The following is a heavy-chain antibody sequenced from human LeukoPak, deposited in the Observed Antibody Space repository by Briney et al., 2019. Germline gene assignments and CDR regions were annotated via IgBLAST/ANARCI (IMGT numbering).Heavy chain of an antibody. CDR3: ARVLGVTQSATFDY. V-gene: IGHV3-30-3*01. CDR2: ISYDGSNK. D-gene: IGHD4-23*01. CDR1: GFTFSSYA. J-gene: IGHJ4*02. Sequence: GRSLRLSCAASGFTFSSYAMHWVRQAPGKGLEWVAVISYDGSNKYYADSVKGRFTISRDNSKNTLYLQMNSLRAEDTAVYYCARVLGVTQSATFDYWGQGTLVTVSS.